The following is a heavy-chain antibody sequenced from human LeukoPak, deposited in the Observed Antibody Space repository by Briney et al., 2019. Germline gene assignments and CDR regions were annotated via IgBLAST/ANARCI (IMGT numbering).Heavy chain of an antibody. J-gene: IGHJ4*02. CDR2: MNPNSGST. D-gene: IGHD6-13*01. Sequence: RASVKVSCKASGYTFTGYYMHWVRQAPGQGLEWMGWMNPNSGSTGYAQKFQGRVTMTRNTSISTAYMELSSLRSEDTAVYYCARVGGSSEDYWGQGTLVTVSS. V-gene: IGHV1-8*02. CDR3: ARVGGSSEDY. CDR1: GYTFTGYY.